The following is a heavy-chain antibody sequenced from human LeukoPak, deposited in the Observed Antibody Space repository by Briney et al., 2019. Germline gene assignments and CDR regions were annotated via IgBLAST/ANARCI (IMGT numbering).Heavy chain of an antibody. D-gene: IGHD2-2*01. CDR1: GYTFTGYY. CDR3: ARAGRYCSSTSCYSKGHWFDP. J-gene: IGHJ5*02. Sequence: ASVKVSCKASGYTFTGYYMHWVRQAPGQGLEWMGWINPNSGGTNYAQKFQGRVTMTRDTSISTAYMELSRLRSDDTAVYYCARAGRYCSSTSCYSKGHWFDPWGQGTLVTVSS. V-gene: IGHV1-2*02. CDR2: INPNSGGT.